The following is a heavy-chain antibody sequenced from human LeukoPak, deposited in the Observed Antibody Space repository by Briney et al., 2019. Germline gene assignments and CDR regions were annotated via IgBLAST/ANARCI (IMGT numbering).Heavy chain of an antibody. J-gene: IGHJ4*02. Sequence: GGSLRLSCAASGFTFSSYAMHWVRQAPGKGLEWVAVISYDGSNKYYADSVKGRFTISRDNSKNTLYLQMNSLRAEDTAVYYCARAYSGSYRYDYWGQGTLVTVSS. D-gene: IGHD1-26*01. CDR2: ISYDGSNK. CDR1: GFTFSSYA. V-gene: IGHV3-30*04. CDR3: ARAYSGSYRYDY.